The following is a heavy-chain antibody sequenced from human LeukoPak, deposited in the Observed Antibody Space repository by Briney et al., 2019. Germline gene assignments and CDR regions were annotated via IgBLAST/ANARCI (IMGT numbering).Heavy chain of an antibody. V-gene: IGHV4-34*01. D-gene: IGHD2-15*01. CDR1: GGSFSGYY. Sequence: SETLSLTCAVYGGSFSGYYWSWIRQPQGKGLEWIGEINHSGSTNYNPSLKSRVTISVDTSKNQFSLKLSSVTAADTAVYYCARNLCSGGSCYGWFDPWGQGTLVTVSS. CDR3: ARNLCSGGSCYGWFDP. CDR2: INHSGST. J-gene: IGHJ5*02.